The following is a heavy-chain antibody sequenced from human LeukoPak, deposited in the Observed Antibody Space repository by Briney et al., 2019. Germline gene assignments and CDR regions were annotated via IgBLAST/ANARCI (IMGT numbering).Heavy chain of an antibody. V-gene: IGHV4-34*01. CDR2: INHSGST. D-gene: IGHD1-1*01. CDR1: GGSFSGYY. Sequence: SETLSLTCAVYGGSFSGYYWSWIHQPPGKGLEWIGEINHSGSTNYNPSLKSRVTISVDTSKNQFSLKLSSVTAADTAVYYCARGSAENWNDAEEDLFDPWGQGTLVTVSS. CDR3: ARGSAENWNDAEEDLFDP. J-gene: IGHJ5*02.